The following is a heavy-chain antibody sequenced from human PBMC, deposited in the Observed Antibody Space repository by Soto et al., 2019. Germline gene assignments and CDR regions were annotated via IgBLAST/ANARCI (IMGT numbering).Heavy chain of an antibody. Sequence: SETLSLTCTVSGGSISSGGYYWSWIRQHPGKGLEWIGYIYYSGSTYYNPSLKSRVTISVDTSKNQFSLKLSSVTAADTAVYYCARYERYDSSGYYRIPQRGMDVWGQGTTVTVSS. J-gene: IGHJ6*02. CDR3: ARYERYDSSGYYRIPQRGMDV. V-gene: IGHV4-31*03. CDR2: IYYSGST. D-gene: IGHD3-22*01. CDR1: GGSISSGGYY.